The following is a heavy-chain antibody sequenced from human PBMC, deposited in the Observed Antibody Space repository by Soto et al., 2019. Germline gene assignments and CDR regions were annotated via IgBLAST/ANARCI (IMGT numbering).Heavy chain of an antibody. D-gene: IGHD2-2*01. CDR2: INMDGSST. V-gene: IGHV3-74*01. Sequence: EVQLVESGGGLVQPGGSLRLSCAASGFTFSGDWMHWVRQAAGKGLVWVSRINMDGSSTNYADSVKGRFTISRDNAKNTLYLQMNSLRVDDTAVYYCARGPRGLYHHDYWGQAALVTVSS. J-gene: IGHJ4*02. CDR3: ARGPRGLYHHDY. CDR1: GFTFSGDW.